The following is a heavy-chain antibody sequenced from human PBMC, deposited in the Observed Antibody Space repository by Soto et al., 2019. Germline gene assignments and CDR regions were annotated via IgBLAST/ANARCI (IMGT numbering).Heavy chain of an antibody. CDR2: IWYDGSNK. CDR1: GFTFSSYG. J-gene: IGHJ4*02. Sequence: QVQLVESGGGVVQPGRSPRLSCAASGFTFSSYGMHWVRQAPGKGLEWVAVIWYDGSNKYYADSVKGRFTISRDNSKNTRYLQMNSLRAEDTAVYYCARDGYCSGGSCYSVPVFDYWGQGTLVTVSS. D-gene: IGHD2-15*01. V-gene: IGHV3-33*01. CDR3: ARDGYCSGGSCYSVPVFDY.